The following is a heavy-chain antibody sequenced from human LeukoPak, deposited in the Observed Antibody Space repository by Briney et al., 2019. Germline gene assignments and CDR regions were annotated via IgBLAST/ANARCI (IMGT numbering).Heavy chain of an antibody. CDR2: IYYSGST. Sequence: SETLSLTCSVSGGSIRSTTYYWGWIRQPPGKGLEWIGSIYYSGSTYYNPSLKSRVTISVDTSKNQFSLKLSSVTAADTAVYYCARDLFRSSSFDYWGQGTLVTVSS. J-gene: IGHJ4*02. CDR3: ARDLFRSSSFDY. D-gene: IGHD6-13*01. CDR1: GGSIRSTTYY. V-gene: IGHV4-39*07.